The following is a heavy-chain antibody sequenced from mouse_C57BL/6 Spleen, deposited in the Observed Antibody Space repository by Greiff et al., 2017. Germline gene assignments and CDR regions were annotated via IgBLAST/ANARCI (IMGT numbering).Heavy chain of an antibody. CDR2: IYPRDGST. CDR1: GYTFTSYD. CDR3: ARSGNDYDEAWFAY. J-gene: IGHJ3*01. Sequence: QVQLQQSGPELVKPGASVKLSCKASGYTFTSYDINWVKQRPGQGLEWIGWIYPRDGSTKYNEKFKGKATLTVDTSSSTAYMELHSLTSEDSAVYFCARSGNDYDEAWFAYWGQGTLVTVSA. V-gene: IGHV1-85*01. D-gene: IGHD2-4*01.